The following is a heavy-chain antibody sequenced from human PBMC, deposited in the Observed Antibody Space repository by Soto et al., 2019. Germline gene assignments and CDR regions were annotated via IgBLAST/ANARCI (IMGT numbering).Heavy chain of an antibody. CDR2: ISGSGGST. CDR1: GFTFSSYA. CDR3: AKFILQGIAAAVDY. J-gene: IGHJ4*02. Sequence: GGSLRLSCAASGFTFSSYAMSWVRQAPGKGLEWVSAISGSGGSTYYADSVKGRFTISRDNSKNTLYLQMNSLRAEDTAVYYCAKFILQGIAAAVDYGGQGTLVTVSS. D-gene: IGHD6-13*01. V-gene: IGHV3-23*01.